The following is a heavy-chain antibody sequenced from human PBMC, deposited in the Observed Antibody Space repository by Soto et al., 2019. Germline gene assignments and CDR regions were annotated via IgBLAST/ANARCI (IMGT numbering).Heavy chain of an antibody. CDR2: IYYSGST. Sequence: QVQLQKSGPGLVKPSETLSLTCTVSGGSISSYYWSWIRQPPGKGLEWIGYIYYSGSTNYNPSLKSRVTISVDTSKNQFSLKLSSVTAADTAVYYCAREGVSSSWYNYYGMDVWGQGTTVTVSS. V-gene: IGHV4-59*01. D-gene: IGHD6-13*01. CDR3: AREGVSSSWYNYYGMDV. CDR1: GGSISSYY. J-gene: IGHJ6*02.